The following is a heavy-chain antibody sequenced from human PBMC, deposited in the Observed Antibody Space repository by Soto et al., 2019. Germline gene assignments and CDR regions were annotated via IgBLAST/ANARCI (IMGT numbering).Heavy chain of an antibody. Sequence: GGSLRLSCAASGFTFSTFGMSWVRQAPGRGLEWVSTISASGGATYYADSMRGRFTVSRDNSKTTLYLQMNSLRAEDTAVYYCARGRPMTCFDPWGRGRLVTPPS. CDR1: GFTFSTFG. V-gene: IGHV3-23*01. CDR2: ISASGGAT. CDR3: ARGRPMTCFDP. J-gene: IGHJ5*02. D-gene: IGHD3-16*01.